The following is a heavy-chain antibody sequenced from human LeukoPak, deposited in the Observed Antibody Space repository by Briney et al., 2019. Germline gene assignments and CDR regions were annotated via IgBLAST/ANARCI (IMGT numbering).Heavy chain of an antibody. CDR1: GYTFTGYY. V-gene: IGHV1-2*06. Sequence: ASVKVSCKXSGYTFTGYYMHWVRQAPGQGLEWMGRINPNSGGTNYAQKFQGRVTMTRDTSISTAYMELSRLRSDDTAVYYCARDTYSSGWYDGDYWGQGTLVTVSS. D-gene: IGHD6-19*01. CDR3: ARDTYSSGWYDGDY. J-gene: IGHJ4*02. CDR2: INPNSGGT.